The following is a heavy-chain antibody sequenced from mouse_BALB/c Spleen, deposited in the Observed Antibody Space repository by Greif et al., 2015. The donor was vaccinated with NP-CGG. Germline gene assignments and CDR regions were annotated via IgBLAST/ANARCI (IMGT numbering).Heavy chain of an antibody. CDR2: IRNKAKGYTA. Sequence: EVQVVESGGGLVQPGGSLRLSCATSGFTFTDYYMSWVRQPPGKALEWLGFIRNKAKGYTADYSSSVKGRFTISRDNSQSILYLQMNTLRAEDSATYYCARDINYDIYWYFDVWGAWTTVTVSS. D-gene: IGHD2-4*01. CDR3: ARDINYDIYWYFDV. J-gene: IGHJ1*01. CDR1: GFTFTDYY. V-gene: IGHV7-3*02.